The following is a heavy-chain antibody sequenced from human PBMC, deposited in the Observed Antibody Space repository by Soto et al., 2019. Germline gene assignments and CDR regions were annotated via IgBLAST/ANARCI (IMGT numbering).Heavy chain of an antibody. CDR2: MHHSGRT. Sequence: SETLSLTWTVSGGSISRYYWSWIRQPPGKGLEWIGHMHHSGRTHYNPSLKSRVAVSVDTSKNQFSLYLNSVTAADTAVYYCARWVEVSLDYFDSWGQGIPVT. V-gene: IGHV4-59*12. CDR1: GGSISRYY. CDR3: ARWVEVSLDYFDS. J-gene: IGHJ4*02.